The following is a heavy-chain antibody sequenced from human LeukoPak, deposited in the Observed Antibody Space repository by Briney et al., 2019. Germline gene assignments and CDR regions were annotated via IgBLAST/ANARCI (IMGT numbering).Heavy chain of an antibody. CDR2: ISGIGGST. D-gene: IGHD2-21*02. Sequence: GGSLRLSCGASGFTFSSYAMSWVRQAPGKGLEWVSSISGIGGSTYYADSVKGRFTISRDSSKNTLFLQMNSLRAEDTAVYYCAKSFLVTSYYYYMDVWGKGTTVTVSS. J-gene: IGHJ6*03. CDR1: GFTFSSYA. V-gene: IGHV3-23*01. CDR3: AKSFLVTSYYYYMDV.